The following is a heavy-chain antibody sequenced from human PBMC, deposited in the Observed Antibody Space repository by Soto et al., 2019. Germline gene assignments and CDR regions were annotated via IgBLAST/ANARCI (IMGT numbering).Heavy chain of an antibody. J-gene: IGHJ2*01. Sequence: QVQVVQSGAEVKKPGASVKVSCKASGYTFTSYAMHWVRQAPGQRLEWMGWINPGNGNTKNSQKFQGRVTITRDTFASTAYRELSSLRSEDTAGYYCARGASSVTTCYCDLWGRGTLVTVSS. V-gene: IGHV1-3*01. CDR2: INPGNGNT. D-gene: IGHD4-17*01. CDR1: GYTFTSYA. CDR3: ARGASSVTTCYCDL.